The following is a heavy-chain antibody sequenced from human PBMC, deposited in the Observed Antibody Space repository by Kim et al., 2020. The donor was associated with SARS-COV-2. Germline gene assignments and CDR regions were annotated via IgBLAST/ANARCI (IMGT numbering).Heavy chain of an antibody. CDR2: IYHSGST. V-gene: IGHV4-38-2*02. J-gene: IGHJ4*02. Sequence: SETLSLTCTVSGYSISSGYYWGWIRQPPGKGLEWIGSIYHSGSTYYNPSLKSRVTISVDTSKNQFSLKLSSVTAADTAVYYCARESQQTLDYWGQGTLVTVSS. CDR3: ARESQQTLDY. CDR1: GYSISSGYY. D-gene: IGHD6-13*01.